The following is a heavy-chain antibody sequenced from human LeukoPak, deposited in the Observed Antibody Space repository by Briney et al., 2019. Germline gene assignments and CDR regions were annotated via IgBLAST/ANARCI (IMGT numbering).Heavy chain of an antibody. Sequence: PGGSLRLSCAASGFTFSSYGMHWVRQAPGKGLEWVAVIWYDGSNKYYADSVKGRFTTSRDNSKNTLYLQMNSLRAEDTAVYYCARDKHFYDSSAIFDYWGQGTLVTVSS. CDR2: IWYDGSNK. V-gene: IGHV3-33*08. D-gene: IGHD3-22*01. CDR3: ARDKHFYDSSAIFDY. J-gene: IGHJ4*02. CDR1: GFTFSSYG.